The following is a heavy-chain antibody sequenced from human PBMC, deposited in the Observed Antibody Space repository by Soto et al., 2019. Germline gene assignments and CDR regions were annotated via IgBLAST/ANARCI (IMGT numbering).Heavy chain of an antibody. CDR1: GGSINRIDYC. J-gene: IGHJ4*02. CDR3: ARHVRHFDSGDPTPGYFDS. Sequence: SETLSLTCTVSGGSINRIDYCWGWIRQPPEKGLEWIGTIYYSGTIYYNPPLESRLTISVDTSKNQFSLKLSSVTAADTAVYYCARHVRHFDSGDPTPGYFDSWGQGTLVTVSS. V-gene: IGHV4-39*01. CDR2: IYYSGTI. D-gene: IGHD3-22*01.